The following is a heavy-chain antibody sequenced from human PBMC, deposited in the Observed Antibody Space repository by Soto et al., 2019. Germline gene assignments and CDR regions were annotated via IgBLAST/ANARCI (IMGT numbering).Heavy chain of an antibody. CDR1: VYSFTNYW. CDR2: IYPGDSDT. D-gene: IGHD1-26*01. V-gene: IGHV5-51*01. CDR3: ATPRGSYPHAFDI. Sequence: GESLKISCKGSVYSFTNYWIGWVRQMPGKGLEWMGIIYPGDSDTRYSPSFQGQVTISADKSISTAYLQWSSLKASDTAMYYCATPRGSYPHAFDIWGQGTMVTVSS. J-gene: IGHJ3*02.